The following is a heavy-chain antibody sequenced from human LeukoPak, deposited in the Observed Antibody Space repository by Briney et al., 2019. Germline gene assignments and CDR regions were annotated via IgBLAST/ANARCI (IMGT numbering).Heavy chain of an antibody. V-gene: IGHV1-58*01. CDR3: ARDYDFFSMDV. J-gene: IGHJ6*02. CDR2: IVVGSGNT. Sequence: SVKVSCKASGFTFTSSAVQWVRQARGQRLEWIGWIVVGSGNTNYAQKFQERVTITRDMSTSTAYMEVSSLRSEDTAVYYCARDYDFFSMDVWGQGTTVTVSS. D-gene: IGHD3-3*01. CDR1: GFTFTSSA.